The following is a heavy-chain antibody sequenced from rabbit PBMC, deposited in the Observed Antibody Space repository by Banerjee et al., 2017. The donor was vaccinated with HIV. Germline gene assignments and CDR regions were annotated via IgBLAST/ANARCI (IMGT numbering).Heavy chain of an antibody. J-gene: IGHJ3*01. CDR2: IYAGSGRA. Sequence: QQQLEESGGDLVKPEGSLTLTCTASGIDFSRCGISWVRQAPGKGLEWIAMIYAGSGRAYYASWVNGRFTISKTSSTTVTLQMTSLTAADTATYFCAGGYGSYDRYGMDLWGQGTLVTVS. V-gene: IGHV1S45*01. D-gene: IGHD6-1*01. CDR1: GIDFSRCG. CDR3: AGGYGSYDRYGMDL.